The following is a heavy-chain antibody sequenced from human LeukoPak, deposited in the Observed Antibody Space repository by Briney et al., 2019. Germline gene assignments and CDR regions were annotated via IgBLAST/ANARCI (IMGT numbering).Heavy chain of an antibody. V-gene: IGHV3-30*04. D-gene: IGHD5-24*01. J-gene: IGHJ4*02. CDR3: ARGDDYNAYFDY. CDR2: ISYDGSNK. CDR1: GFTFSSYA. Sequence: GGSLRLSCAASGFTFSSYAMHWVRQAPGKGLEWVAVISYDGSNKYYADSVKGRFTISRDNAKNSLYLQMNSLRAEDTALYYCARGDDYNAYFDYWGQGTLVTVSS.